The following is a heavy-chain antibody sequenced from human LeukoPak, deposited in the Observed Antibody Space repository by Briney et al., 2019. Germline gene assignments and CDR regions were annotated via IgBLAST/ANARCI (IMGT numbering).Heavy chain of an antibody. Sequence: SETLSLTCAVSGYSISSGFYWGWIRQPPGKGLAWIGSIYHSGSTYYNPSLKSRVTISVDTSKNQFSLKLSSVTAADTAVYYCARLSIFGVVTPEVMDVWGKGTTVIVSS. J-gene: IGHJ6*03. CDR3: ARLSIFGVVTPEVMDV. D-gene: IGHD3-3*01. V-gene: IGHV4-38-2*01. CDR2: IYHSGST. CDR1: GYSISSGFY.